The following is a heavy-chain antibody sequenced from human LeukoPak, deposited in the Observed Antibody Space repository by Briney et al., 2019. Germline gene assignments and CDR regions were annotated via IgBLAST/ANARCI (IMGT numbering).Heavy chain of an antibody. CDR3: ARRYRNDAFHI. Sequence: GESLKISCKGSGYSLTSDWIGWVRQMPGKGLEWMGIIYPGDSETRYSPSFQGQVTISADKSISTAYLQWSSLRASDTAMYYCARRYRNDAFHIWGQGTMVTVSS. CDR2: IYPGDSET. D-gene: IGHD1-26*01. J-gene: IGHJ3*02. V-gene: IGHV5-51*01. CDR1: GYSLTSDW.